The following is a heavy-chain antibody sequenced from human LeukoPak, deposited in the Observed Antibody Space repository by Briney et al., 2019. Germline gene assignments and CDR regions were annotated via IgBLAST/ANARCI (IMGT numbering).Heavy chain of an antibody. CDR2: IFPSGGEI. D-gene: IGHD2-8*02. V-gene: IGHV3-23*01. J-gene: IGHJ4*02. CDR1: GFTFRSYA. Sequence: PGGSLRLSCAVSGFTFRSYAMSWVRQAPGKGLEWVSSIFPSGGEIHYADSVRGRFTISRDNSKSTLSLQMNSLRAEDTAIYYCATYRQVLLPFESWGQGTLVTVSS. CDR3: ATYRQVLLPFES.